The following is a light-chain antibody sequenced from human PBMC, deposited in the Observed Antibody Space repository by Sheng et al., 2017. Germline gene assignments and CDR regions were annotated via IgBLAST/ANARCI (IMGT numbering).Light chain of an antibody. Sequence: IVLTQSPGTLSLSPGDRATLSCRANQTVYRDYFAWYQQKPAQPPRLLVYGTYTRAAGTPDRFRGSGSGTDFTLTITRLEPEDFAIYYCQQYGALPSFGPGTRVD. CDR2: GTY. V-gene: IGKV3-20*01. J-gene: IGKJ3*01. CDR3: QQYGALPS. CDR1: QTVYRDY.